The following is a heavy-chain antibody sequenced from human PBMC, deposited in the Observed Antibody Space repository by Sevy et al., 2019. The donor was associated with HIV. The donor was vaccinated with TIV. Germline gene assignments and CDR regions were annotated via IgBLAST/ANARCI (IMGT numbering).Heavy chain of an antibody. Sequence: GGSLRLSCTASRFTFGDYCMSWVRQAPGKGLEWVAFLKSDVYGGTVDHAASVRGRFVISRDDSKTIAYLQMNDLKTEDTGVYYCTRWKAAQSIFDYWGQGALVTVSS. CDR1: RFTFGDYC. J-gene: IGHJ4*02. D-gene: IGHD6-13*01. CDR2: LKSDVYGGTV. CDR3: TRWKAAQSIFDY. V-gene: IGHV3-49*04.